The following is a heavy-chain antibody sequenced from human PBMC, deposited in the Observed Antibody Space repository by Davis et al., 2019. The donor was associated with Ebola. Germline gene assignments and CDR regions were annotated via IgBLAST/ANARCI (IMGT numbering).Heavy chain of an antibody. CDR3: ARVGSGSSYYYYYGMDV. CDR1: GFTFSSYA. Sequence: PGGSLRLSCAASGFTFSSYAMHWVRQAPGKGLEWVAVISYDGSNKYYADSVKGRYTISRDNSKNTLYLQMNSLRAEDTAVYYCARVGSGSSYYYYYGMDVWGQGTTVTVSS. V-gene: IGHV3-30-3*01. J-gene: IGHJ6*02. D-gene: IGHD6-6*01. CDR2: ISYDGSNK.